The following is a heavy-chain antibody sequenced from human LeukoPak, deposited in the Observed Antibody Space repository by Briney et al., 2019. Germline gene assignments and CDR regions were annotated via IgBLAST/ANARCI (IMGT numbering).Heavy chain of an antibody. D-gene: IGHD3-16*01. Sequence: GGSLRLSCAASGLTFSSYWMNWARQAPGKGLEWVSAISGSGGSTYYADSVKGRFTISRDNAKNSLYLQMSNLRAEDTAVYFCARGGGLDVWGQGATVTVSS. CDR1: GLTFSSYW. J-gene: IGHJ6*02. CDR3: ARGGGLDV. CDR2: ISGSGGST. V-gene: IGHV3-23*01.